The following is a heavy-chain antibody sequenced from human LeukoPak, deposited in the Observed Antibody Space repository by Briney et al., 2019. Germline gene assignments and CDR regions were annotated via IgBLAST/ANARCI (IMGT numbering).Heavy chain of an antibody. CDR3: TTDFALIVGASQPTFIDY. CDR2: IKSKTDGGTT. Sequence: GRSLRLSCAASVFTFSNAWMSWVRQAPGKGRDWVGRIKSKTDGGTTKYAAPVKGRFTISRDDSKNTLYMQMTSLKSEDTAVSYCTTDFALIVGASQPTFIDYGGQGTLVTVSS. V-gene: IGHV3-15*01. J-gene: IGHJ4*02. CDR1: VFTFSNAW. D-gene: IGHD1-26*01.